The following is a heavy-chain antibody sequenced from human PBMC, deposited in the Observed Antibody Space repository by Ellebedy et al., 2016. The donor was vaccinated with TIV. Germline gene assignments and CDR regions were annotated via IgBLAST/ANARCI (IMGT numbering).Heavy chain of an antibody. Sequence: AASVKVSCKASGGTFSSYAINWARQAPGQGLEWMGMIIPILGITNYAQKFQGRVTITADKSTSTAYMKLSTLTSEDTAVYYCARWAGYAGTFQGPFDYWGQGTLVTVSS. CDR3: ARWAGYAGTFQGPFDY. CDR2: IIPILGIT. D-gene: IGHD2-2*01. J-gene: IGHJ4*02. CDR1: GGTFSSYA. V-gene: IGHV1-69*04.